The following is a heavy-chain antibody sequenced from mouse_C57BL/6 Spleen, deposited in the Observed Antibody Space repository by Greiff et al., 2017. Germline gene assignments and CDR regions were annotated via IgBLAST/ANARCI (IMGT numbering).Heavy chain of an antibody. CDR1: GYTFTSYW. V-gene: IGHV1-50*01. CDR3: ASRENYYGSSYAFDY. D-gene: IGHD1-1*01. J-gene: IGHJ2*01. CDR2: IDPSDSYT. Sequence: QVQLQQPGAELVKPGASVKLSCKASGYTFTSYWMQWVKQRPGQGLEWIGEIDPSDSYTNYNQKFKGKATLTVDTSSSTAYMQLSSLTSEDSAVYYCASRENYYGSSYAFDYWGHGTTLTVSS.